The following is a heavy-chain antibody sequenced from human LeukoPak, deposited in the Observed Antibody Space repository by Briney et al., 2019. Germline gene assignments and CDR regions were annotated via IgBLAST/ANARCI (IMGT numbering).Heavy chain of an antibody. CDR2: IKQDGSEK. J-gene: IGHJ4*02. CDR3: ARDYYDGSGYYRYDY. Sequence: GGSLRLSCAASGFTFSSYWMSWVRQAPGKGLEWVANIKQDGSEKYYVDSVKGRFTISRDNAKNSLYLQMNSLRAEDTAVYYCARDYYDGSGYYRYDYWGQGTLVTVSS. V-gene: IGHV3-7*01. CDR1: GFTFSSYW. D-gene: IGHD3-22*01.